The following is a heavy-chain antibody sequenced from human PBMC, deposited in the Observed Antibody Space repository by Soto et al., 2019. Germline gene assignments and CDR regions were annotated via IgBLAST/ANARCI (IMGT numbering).Heavy chain of an antibody. Sequence: EVQLLESGGGLVQPGGSLRLSCAASEFTFSNYDMSWVRQAPGKGLAWVSHISGSGITTYYADSVKGRFTISRDNSKNTLYLQMNSLRAEDTAVYYCALRYHFEGSAYLDYWGQGTLVTVSS. J-gene: IGHJ4*02. CDR2: ISGSGITT. D-gene: IGHD3-16*01. CDR1: EFTFSNYD. CDR3: ALRYHFEGSAYLDY. V-gene: IGHV3-23*01.